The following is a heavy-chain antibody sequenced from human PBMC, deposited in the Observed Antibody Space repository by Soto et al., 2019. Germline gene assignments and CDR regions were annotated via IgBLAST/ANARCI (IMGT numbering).Heavy chain of an antibody. CDR3: AREGNLGRWLQPLDF. CDR2: IHYNGNT. Sequence: SEPLSLTRTFFGASIPAYSWSWVRQPPGKGLEWIGNIHYNGNTKYNPSLKSRVTMSVDTSKNQFSLKLISVTAADTAKYFCAREGNLGRWLQPLDFWGQGTLVT. V-gene: IGHV4-59*01. D-gene: IGHD5-12*01. CDR1: GASIPAYS. J-gene: IGHJ4*02.